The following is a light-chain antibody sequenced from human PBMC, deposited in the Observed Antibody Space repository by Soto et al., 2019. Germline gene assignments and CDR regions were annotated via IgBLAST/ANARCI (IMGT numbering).Light chain of an antibody. CDR1: QGLVHSDGNTY. V-gene: IGKV2-30*02. CDR2: KAS. J-gene: IGKJ1*01. Sequence: DVWMTQSPLCLPVTLGQPASISCRSGQGLVHSDGNTYLNWYQQKPGKAPKLLIYKASTLKSGVPSRFSGSGSGTEFTLTINSLQPDDFATYYCQHYNSYSEAFGQGTKVDIK. CDR3: QHYNSYSEA.